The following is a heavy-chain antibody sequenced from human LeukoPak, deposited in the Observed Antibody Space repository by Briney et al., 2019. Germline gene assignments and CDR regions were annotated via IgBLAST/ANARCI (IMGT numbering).Heavy chain of an antibody. CDR2: IDKKDNLYAT. CDR3: TRDRGTYNWFDP. D-gene: IGHD2-15*01. J-gene: IGHJ5*02. V-gene: IGHV3-73*01. Sequence: PGGSLRLSCVAAGVTFGGSAVHGVRQSSGKGLEWVGHIDKKDNLYATAYAESVKGRFTISRDDSKDTAFLHMDSLKTEDTAPYYCTRDRGTYNWFDPWGQGTLVTVSS. CDR1: GVTFGGSA.